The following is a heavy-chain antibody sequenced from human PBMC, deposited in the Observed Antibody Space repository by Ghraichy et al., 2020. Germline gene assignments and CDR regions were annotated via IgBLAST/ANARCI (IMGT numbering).Heavy chain of an antibody. Sequence: SQTLSLTCAVSGYSISSGYYWGWIRQPPGKGLEWIGSIYHSGSTYYNPSLKSRVTISVDTSKNQFSLKLSSVTAADTAVYYCAREDYYDSSGYYYISWFDPWGQGTLVTVSS. D-gene: IGHD3-22*01. CDR3: AREDYYDSSGYYYISWFDP. J-gene: IGHJ5*02. CDR1: GYSISSGYY. CDR2: IYHSGST. V-gene: IGHV4-38-2*02.